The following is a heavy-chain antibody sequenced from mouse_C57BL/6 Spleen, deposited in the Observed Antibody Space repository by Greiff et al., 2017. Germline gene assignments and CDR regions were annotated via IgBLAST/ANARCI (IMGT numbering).Heavy chain of an antibody. V-gene: IGHV3-6*01. CDR3: ARDLGQGAMDY. J-gene: IGHJ4*01. Sequence: EVQRVESGPGLVKPSQSLSLTCSVTGYSITSGYYWNWIRQFPGNKLEWMGYISYDGSNNYNPSLKNRISITRDTSKNQFFLKLNSVTTEDTATYYCARDLGQGAMDYWGQGTSVTVSS. CDR2: ISYDGSN. CDR1: GYSITSGYY. D-gene: IGHD3-2*02.